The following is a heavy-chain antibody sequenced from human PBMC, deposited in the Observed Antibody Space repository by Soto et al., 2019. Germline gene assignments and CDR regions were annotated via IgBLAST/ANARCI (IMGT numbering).Heavy chain of an antibody. CDR2: IYYSGST. V-gene: IGHV4-31*03. CDR3: ARDKVLGETPQYYMDV. CDR1: GGSISSGGYY. Sequence: QVQLQESGPGLVKPSQTLSLTCTVSGGSISSGGYYWSWIRQHPGKGLEWIGYIYYSGSTYYNPSLKSRVTISVDTSKNQFSLKLSSVTAADTAVYYCARDKVLGETPQYYMDVWGKGTTVTVSS. J-gene: IGHJ6*03. D-gene: IGHD3-10*01.